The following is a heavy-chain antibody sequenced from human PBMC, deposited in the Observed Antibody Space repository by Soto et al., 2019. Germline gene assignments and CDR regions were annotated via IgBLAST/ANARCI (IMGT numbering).Heavy chain of an antibody. CDR3: AMLGGWSGGSSGMDV. CDR2: IKSKTDGGTT. Sequence: PGGSLRLSCAASGFTFSNAWMSWVRQAPGKGLEWVGRIKSKTDGGTTEYAASVKGRFTISRDDSKNSLYLQMNSLKSEDTAVYYCAMLGGWSGGSSGMDVWGQGTTVTVSS. V-gene: IGHV3-15*01. J-gene: IGHJ6*02. CDR1: GFTFSNAW. D-gene: IGHD6-19*01.